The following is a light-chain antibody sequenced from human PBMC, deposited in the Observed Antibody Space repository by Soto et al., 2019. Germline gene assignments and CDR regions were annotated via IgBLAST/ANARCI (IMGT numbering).Light chain of an antibody. CDR1: QSVDRNY. V-gene: IGKV3-20*01. CDR2: ATS. Sequence: EVVLTQSPDPLSLSPGERATLSCRASQSVDRNYLSWFQHKRGQPPRVLVFATSSRAAGTPVRFSGSGSGTNFTLTITRVEPEDFGVYYCQQYGGSPPAYTCGLGTKLEI. CDR3: QQYGGSPPAYT. J-gene: IGKJ2*01.